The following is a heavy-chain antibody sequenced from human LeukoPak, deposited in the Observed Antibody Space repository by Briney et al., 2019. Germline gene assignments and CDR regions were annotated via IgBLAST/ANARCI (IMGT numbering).Heavy chain of an antibody. CDR1: GYTFTSYY. V-gene: IGHV1-46*01. CDR3: AVSTVPTALYYYYYYMDV. D-gene: IGHD4-11*01. Sequence: ASVKVSCKASGYTFTSYYMHWERQAPGQGLEWMGIINPSGGSTSYAQKFQGRVTMTRDTSTSTVYMELSSLRSEDTAVYYCAVSTVPTALYYYYYYMDVWGKGTTVTVSS. CDR2: INPSGGST. J-gene: IGHJ6*03.